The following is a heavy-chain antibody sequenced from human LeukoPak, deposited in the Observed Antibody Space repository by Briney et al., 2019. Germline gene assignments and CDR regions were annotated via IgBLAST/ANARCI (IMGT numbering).Heavy chain of an antibody. D-gene: IGHD5-12*01. CDR3: AREGDPDEYSGYAWFDP. J-gene: IGHJ5*02. Sequence: ASVKVSCKASGGTFSSYAISWVRQAPGQGLEWMGGIIPIFGTANYAQKVQGRVTITADESTSTAYMELSSLRSEDTAVYYCAREGDPDEYSGYAWFDPWGQGTLVTVSS. V-gene: IGHV1-69*13. CDR2: IIPIFGTA. CDR1: GGTFSSYA.